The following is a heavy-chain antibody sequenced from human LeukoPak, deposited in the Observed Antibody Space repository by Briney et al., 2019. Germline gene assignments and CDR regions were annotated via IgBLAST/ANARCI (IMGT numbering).Heavy chain of an antibody. Sequence: PGRSLRLSCAASGFTFSSYAMHWVRQAPGKGLGWVAVISYDGSNKYYADSVKGRFTISRDNSKNTLYLQMNSLRAEDTAVYYCARDLTVAGNYWGQGTLVTVSS. CDR1: GFTFSSYA. J-gene: IGHJ4*02. D-gene: IGHD6-19*01. V-gene: IGHV3-30-3*01. CDR2: ISYDGSNK. CDR3: ARDLTVAGNY.